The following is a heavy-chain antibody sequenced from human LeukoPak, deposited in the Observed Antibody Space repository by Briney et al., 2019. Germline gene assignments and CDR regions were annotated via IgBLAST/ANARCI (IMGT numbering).Heavy chain of an antibody. CDR2: ISPYNGNT. J-gene: IGHJ4*02. CDR3: ATYSAAGRTYYFDY. Sequence: ASVKVSCKASGYSFTNYGITWVRQAPGQGLEWMGWISPYNGNTNYAQKLQGRVTMTRDTSMSTAYMELRSLRSDDTAVYYCATYSAAGRTYYFDYWGQGALVTVSS. V-gene: IGHV1-18*01. CDR1: GYSFTNYG. D-gene: IGHD6-13*01.